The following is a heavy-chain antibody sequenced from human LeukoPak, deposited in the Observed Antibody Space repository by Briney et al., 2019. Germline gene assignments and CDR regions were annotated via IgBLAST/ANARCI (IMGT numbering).Heavy chain of an antibody. CDR1: GGSIGIYY. CDR2: IHTSGSI. CDR3: ATSGYXXXPFDY. D-gene: IGHD5-18*01. Sequence: SETLSLTCTVSGGSIGIYYWNWIRQPAGKGLEWIGRIHTSGSIIYNPSLKSRVTMSLDTSNNQFSLYLSSVTAADTAVYYCATSGYXXXPFDYWGQGTLVTVSS. J-gene: IGHJ4*02. V-gene: IGHV4-4*07.